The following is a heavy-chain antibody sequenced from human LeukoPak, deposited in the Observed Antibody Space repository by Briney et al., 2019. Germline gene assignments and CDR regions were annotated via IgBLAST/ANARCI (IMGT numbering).Heavy chain of an antibody. D-gene: IGHD1-26*01. CDR2: ISSSSSYI. Sequence: GGSLRLSCAASGFTFSSYSMNWVRQAPGKGLEWVSSISSSSSYIYYADSVKGRFTISRDNAKNSLYLQMNSLRAEDTAVYYCARTVGASEGVDYWGQGTLVTVSS. CDR3: ARTVGASEGVDY. CDR1: GFTFSSYS. V-gene: IGHV3-21*04. J-gene: IGHJ4*02.